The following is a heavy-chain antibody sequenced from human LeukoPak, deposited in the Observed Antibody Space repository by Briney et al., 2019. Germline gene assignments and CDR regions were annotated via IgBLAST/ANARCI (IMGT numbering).Heavy chain of an antibody. CDR2: IYYSGST. J-gene: IGHJ3*02. D-gene: IGHD2-21*02. CDR1: GGSISSSYYY. CDR3: ASLAYCGGDCYSFPSSDI. V-gene: IGHV4-39*01. Sequence: SETLSLTCTVSGGSISSSYYYWGWIRQPPGKGLEWIGSIYYSGSTYYNPSLKSRVTISVDTSKNQFSLKLRSVTAADTAVYYCASLAYCGGDCYSFPSSDIWGQGTMVTVSS.